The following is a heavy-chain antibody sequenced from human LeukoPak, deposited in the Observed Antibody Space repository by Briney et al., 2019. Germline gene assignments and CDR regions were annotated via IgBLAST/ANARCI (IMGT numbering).Heavy chain of an antibody. J-gene: IGHJ4*02. Sequence: ASVKVSCKASGYTFTSYGISWVRQAPGQGLEWMGWMNPNSGNTGYAQKFQGRVTMTRNTSISTAYMELSSLRSEDTAVYYCARGSYDYYDSSGPVDYWGQGTLVTVSS. CDR2: MNPNSGNT. D-gene: IGHD3-22*01. CDR1: GYTFTSYG. V-gene: IGHV1-8*02. CDR3: ARGSYDYYDSSGPVDY.